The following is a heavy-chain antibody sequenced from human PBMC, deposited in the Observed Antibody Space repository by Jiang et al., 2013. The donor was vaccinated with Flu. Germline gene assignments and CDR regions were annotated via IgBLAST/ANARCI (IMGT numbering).Heavy chain of an antibody. CDR2: IRSKPYGGTT. D-gene: IGHD2-15*01. CDR3: TRYCSVGNCFYSMDV. Sequence: QLLESGGDLVQPGRSLRLSCTASGFAFADYAINWVRQAPGKGLEWVGFIRSKPYGGTTEYAAPVMGRFAISRDDSKGIAYLQMNSLKTEDTAVYYCTRYCSVGNCFYSMDVWGQGTTVTVSS. J-gene: IGHJ6*02. V-gene: IGHV3-49*04. CDR1: GFAFADYA.